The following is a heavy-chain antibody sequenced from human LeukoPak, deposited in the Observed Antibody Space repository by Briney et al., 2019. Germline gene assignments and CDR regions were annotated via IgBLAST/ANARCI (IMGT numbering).Heavy chain of an antibody. CDR3: ARVANSAWYGGIGY. V-gene: IGHV4-30-2*01. D-gene: IGHD3-10*01. J-gene: IGHJ4*02. CDR1: GGSISSGGYY. CDR2: IYHTGST. Sequence: SETLSLTCIVSGGSISSGGYYWSWIRQPPGKGLEWIGYIYHTGSTFYNPSLKSRVTISVDRSKSQFSLKLSSVTAADTAVYYCARVANSAWYGGIGYWGQGALVTVSS.